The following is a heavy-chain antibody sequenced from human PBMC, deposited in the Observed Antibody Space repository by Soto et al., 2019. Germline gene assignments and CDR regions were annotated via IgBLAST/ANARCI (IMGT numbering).Heavy chain of an antibody. Sequence: QVQLVQSGAEVKKPGASVKVSCKASGYTFTHYGITWVRQAPGQGLEWMGWINSFSGDTNYPQKLQGRLTMTTDTSTNTVYMELRNVRSDDTAVYYCARDLHSGGKYWYFDIWGRGTLVTVSS. CDR2: INSFSGDT. CDR1: GYTFTHYG. CDR3: ARDLHSGGKYWYFDI. V-gene: IGHV1-18*01. J-gene: IGHJ2*01. D-gene: IGHD2-15*01.